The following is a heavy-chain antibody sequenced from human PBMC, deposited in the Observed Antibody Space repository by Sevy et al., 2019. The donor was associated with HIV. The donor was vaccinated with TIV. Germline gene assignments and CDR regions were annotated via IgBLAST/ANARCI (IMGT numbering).Heavy chain of an antibody. V-gene: IGHV3-9*01. CDR1: GFPFNDHA. CDR3: AKDINRGCDGVNCYSYYYYCYGLDV. J-gene: IGHJ6*02. CDR2: ISWNSRNI. Sequence: GGSLRLSCAASGFPFNDHAMHWVRQVPGKGLEWVSGISWNSRNIGYADSVKGRFTISRDNARHFVYLEMNSLRPQDTEIYYCAKDINRGCDGVNCYSYYYYCYGLDVWGQGTTVTVSS. D-gene: IGHD2-21*01.